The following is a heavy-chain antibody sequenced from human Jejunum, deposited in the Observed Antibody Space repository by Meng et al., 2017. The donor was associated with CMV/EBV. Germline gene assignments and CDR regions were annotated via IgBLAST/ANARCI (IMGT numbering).Heavy chain of an antibody. J-gene: IGHJ6*02. D-gene: IGHD3-3*01. CDR2: IIPMFATA. CDR1: RSFV. Sequence: RSFVISWVRQAPGQGPEWMGGIIPMFATAKYSQKFQGRVTITADESTSTAYMEVSSLRPEDTAVYYCAKDIRGSGLFDHYYGLDVWGQGTTVTGSS. V-gene: IGHV1-69*01. CDR3: AKDIRGSGLFDHYYGLDV.